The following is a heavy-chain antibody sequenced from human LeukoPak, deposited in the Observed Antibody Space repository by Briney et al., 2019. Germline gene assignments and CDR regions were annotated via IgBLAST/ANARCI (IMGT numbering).Heavy chain of an antibody. J-gene: IGHJ5*02. CDR3: AKAYIGAACRGNPNWFDP. CDR2: ISGSGGST. D-gene: IGHD6-13*01. V-gene: IGHV3-23*01. Sequence: PGGSLRLSCAASGFTFSSYAMSWVRQAPGKGLEWVSAISGSGGSTYYADSVKGRFTISRDNSKNTLYLQMHSLRAEDTAVYYCAKAYIGAACRGNPNWFDPWGQGTLVTVSS. CDR1: GFTFSSYA.